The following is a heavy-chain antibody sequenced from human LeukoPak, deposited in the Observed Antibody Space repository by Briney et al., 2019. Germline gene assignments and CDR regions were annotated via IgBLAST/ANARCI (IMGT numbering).Heavy chain of an antibody. J-gene: IGHJ4*02. CDR3: ARDRPLYYDFWSGYSPI. Sequence: PSETLSLTCTASGGSISSYYWSWIRQPPGKGLEWIGYIYYSGSTNYNPSLKSRVTISVDTSKNQFSLKLSSVTAADTAVYYCARDRPLYYDFWSGYSPIWGQGTLVTVSS. CDR2: IYYSGST. CDR1: GGSISSYY. D-gene: IGHD3-3*01. V-gene: IGHV4-59*01.